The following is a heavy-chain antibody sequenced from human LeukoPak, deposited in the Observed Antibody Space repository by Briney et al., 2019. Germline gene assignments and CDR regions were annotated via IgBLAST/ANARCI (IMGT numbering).Heavy chain of an antibody. D-gene: IGHD3-10*01. J-gene: IGHJ4*02. V-gene: IGHV3-23*01. Sequence: PGGSLRLSCAASGFTFSSYAMSWVRQAPGEGLEWVSAISGSGGSTYYADSVKGRFTISRDNSKNTLYLQMNSLRAEDTAVYYCAKDLGIWFGESHFDSWGQGTLVTVSS. CDR2: ISGSGGST. CDR1: GFTFSSYA. CDR3: AKDLGIWFGESHFDS.